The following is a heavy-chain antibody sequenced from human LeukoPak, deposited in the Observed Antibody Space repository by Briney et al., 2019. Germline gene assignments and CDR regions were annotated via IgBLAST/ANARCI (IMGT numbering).Heavy chain of an antibody. D-gene: IGHD1-26*01. J-gene: IGHJ4*02. V-gene: IGHV3-23*01. CDR1: GFTFDSSA. Sequence: GGSLRLSCAAFGFTFDSSAMSWVRQAPGKGLEWVSTITDTGDSTHYADSVKGRFTVSRDNSKNTLYLQMNSLRAEDTAAYYCVRDLGGRSGHWGQGTLVTVSS. CDR3: VRDLGGRSGH. CDR2: ITDTGDST.